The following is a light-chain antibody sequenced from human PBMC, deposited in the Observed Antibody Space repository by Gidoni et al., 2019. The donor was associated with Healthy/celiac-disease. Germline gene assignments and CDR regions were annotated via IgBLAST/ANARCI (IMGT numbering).Light chain of an antibody. J-gene: IGKJ1*01. CDR3: QQYGSSPLT. V-gene: IGKV3-20*01. CDR1: QSVSSSY. CDR2: SAS. Sequence: EMVLTQSPVTLSLSPGERATLSCRASQSVSSSYLAWYQQKPGQPPRLLIYSASSRATGILAGFSASGSGTDFPLPISTLEPEDFAVYYCQQYGSSPLTFGQGTKVEIK.